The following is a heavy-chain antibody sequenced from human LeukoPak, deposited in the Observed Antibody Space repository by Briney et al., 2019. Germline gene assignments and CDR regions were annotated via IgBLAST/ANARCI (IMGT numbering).Heavy chain of an antibody. D-gene: IGHD6-13*01. CDR2: ISYDGSNK. Sequence: PGRSLRLSCAASGFIFSNYGMHWVRQAPGKGLEWVAIISYDGSNKYYADSVRGRFTISRDNSKNTLYLQMNSLRAGDTAVYYCAKDFGSDSSGWYRYFQHWGQGTLVTVSS. J-gene: IGHJ1*01. V-gene: IGHV3-30*18. CDR1: GFIFSNYG. CDR3: AKDFGSDSSGWYRYFQH.